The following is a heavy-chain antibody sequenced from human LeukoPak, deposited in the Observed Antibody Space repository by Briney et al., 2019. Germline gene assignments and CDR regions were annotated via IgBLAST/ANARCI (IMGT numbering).Heavy chain of an antibody. CDR3: ASFRTGLGTQDY. CDR1: GFTFSSYS. J-gene: IGHJ4*02. CDR2: ISSSSSYI. V-gene: IGHV3-21*01. D-gene: IGHD1/OR15-1a*01. Sequence: GGSLRLSCAASGFTFSSYSMNWVRQAPGKGLEWVSSISSSSSYIYYADSVKGRFTISRDNAKNSLYLQMNSLRAEDTAVYYCASFRTGLGTQDYWGQGTLVTVSS.